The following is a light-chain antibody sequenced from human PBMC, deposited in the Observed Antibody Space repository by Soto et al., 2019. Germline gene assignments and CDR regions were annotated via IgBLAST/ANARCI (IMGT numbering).Light chain of an antibody. CDR3: QSYDSDFVV. CDR2: EVS. Sequence: QSALTQPPSASGSPGQSVTISCTGTSSDVGIYNYVSWYQQHPGKAPKLIIYEVSKRPSGVPDRFSGSKSGNTASLTVSGLQTEDEADYYCQSYDSDFVVFGGGTKLTVL. CDR1: SSDVGIYNY. V-gene: IGLV2-8*01. J-gene: IGLJ2*01.